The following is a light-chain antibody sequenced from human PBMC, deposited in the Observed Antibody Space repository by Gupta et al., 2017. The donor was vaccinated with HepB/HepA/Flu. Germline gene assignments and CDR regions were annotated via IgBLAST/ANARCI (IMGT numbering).Light chain of an antibody. J-gene: IGKJ1*01. Sequence: DIQMTQSPSTLSASVGDRVTITCRASQNIRSWLAWFQQKPGKAPKSLIYEASSLESGVTSRFSGSGSGTDFTLTISSLQPADLAIYYCQQYHSSPWTFGQGTXVEIK. CDR3: QQYHSSPWT. CDR1: QNIRSW. CDR2: EAS. V-gene: IGKV1-5*03.